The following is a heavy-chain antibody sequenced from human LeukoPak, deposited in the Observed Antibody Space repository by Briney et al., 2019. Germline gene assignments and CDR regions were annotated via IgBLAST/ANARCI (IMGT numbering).Heavy chain of an antibody. V-gene: IGHV4-59*08. D-gene: IGHD3-22*01. Sequence: SETLSLTCTVSGASINNNFWTWIRQPPGKGLEWIGYIYSSGSANYNPSLKSRVIISRDTSKNQISLNLTSVTAADTALYFCARHRDYYDTWGHGTLVTVSS. J-gene: IGHJ4*01. CDR2: IYSSGSA. CDR3: ARHRDYYDT. CDR1: GASINNNF.